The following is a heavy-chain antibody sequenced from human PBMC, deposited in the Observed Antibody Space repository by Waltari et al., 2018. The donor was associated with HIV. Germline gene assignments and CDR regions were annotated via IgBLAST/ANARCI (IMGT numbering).Heavy chain of an antibody. D-gene: IGHD1-26*01. CDR3: ARPPTSGSYLPLGY. J-gene: IGHJ4*02. V-gene: IGHV5-51*01. CDR2: IYPSDSDT. Sequence: EVQLVQSGPAVKKLGESLKISCQGPGYCFISYWIGLVRPVPGKGLEWMGIIYPSDSDTRYSPSFQGQVTISADKSISTAYLQCSSLKASDTAMYYCARPPTSGSYLPLGYWGQGTLVTVSS. CDR1: GYCFISYW.